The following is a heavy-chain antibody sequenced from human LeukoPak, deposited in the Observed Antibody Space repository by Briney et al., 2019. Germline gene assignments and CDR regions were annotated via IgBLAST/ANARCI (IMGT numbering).Heavy chain of an antibody. V-gene: IGHV4-4*09. Sequence: SETLSLTCVVSGASISRHYWSWIRQPPGKGLEWIGCISASGRTNYNPALKSRVTISGDTSNNQFSLRLTSVTAADTAVYYCARHRENSYESSHMGFDPWGPGTLVTVSS. D-gene: IGHD3-22*01. CDR3: ARHRENSYESSHMGFDP. CDR1: GASISRHY. CDR2: ISASGRT. J-gene: IGHJ5*02.